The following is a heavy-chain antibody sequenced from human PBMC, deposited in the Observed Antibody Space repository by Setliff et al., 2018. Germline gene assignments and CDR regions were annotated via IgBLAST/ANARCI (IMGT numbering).Heavy chain of an antibody. CDR2: IYYSGST. J-gene: IGHJ6*03. V-gene: IGHV4-59*06. CDR1: GGSISSYY. D-gene: IGHD6-13*01. CDR3: ARDRRIAARLYYYYYMDV. Sequence: SETLSLTCTVSGGSISSYYWSWIRQPPGKGLEWIGYIYYSGSTYYNPSLKSRVTISVDTSKNQFSLKLSSVTAADTAVYYCARDRRIAARLYYYYYMDVWGKGTTVTVSS.